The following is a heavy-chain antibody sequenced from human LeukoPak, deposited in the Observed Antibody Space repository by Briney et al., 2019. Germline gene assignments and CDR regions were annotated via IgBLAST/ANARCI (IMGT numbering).Heavy chain of an antibody. CDR3: ARESPHGGMDV. CDR1: GDSISSGGYY. CDR2: IYYSGST. J-gene: IGHJ6*02. Sequence: NPSETLSLTCTVSGDSISSGGYYWSWIRQHPGKGLEWIGYIYYSGSTYYNPSLKSRVTISVDTSKNQFSLKLSSVTAADTAVYYCARESPHGGMDVWGQGTTVTVSS. V-gene: IGHV4-31*03.